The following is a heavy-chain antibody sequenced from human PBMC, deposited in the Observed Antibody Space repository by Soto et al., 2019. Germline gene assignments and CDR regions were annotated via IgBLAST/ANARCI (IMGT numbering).Heavy chain of an antibody. J-gene: IGHJ5*01. Sequence: QVQLVESGGGEVQPGGSLRLSCAASGFTFSRHAIHWVRLTPGRGLEWVLAISRDGSYIYYTDSVKGRFTVSRDNSKNTVFVQMNRLIPDDTALYFCARTRNGGVADSIDSWGQGTRVTVS. V-gene: IGHV3-30*04. D-gene: IGHD3-3*01. CDR2: ISRDGSYI. CDR1: GFTFSRHA. CDR3: ARTRNGGVADSIDS.